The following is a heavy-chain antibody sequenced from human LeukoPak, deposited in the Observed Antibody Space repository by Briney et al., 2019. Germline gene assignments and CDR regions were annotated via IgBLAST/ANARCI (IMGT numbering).Heavy chain of an antibody. CDR2: IYSGGGT. CDR3: ARAGDRTYWYFDL. V-gene: IGHV3-53*01. J-gene: IGHJ2*01. CDR1: GFTVSSNY. D-gene: IGHD4-17*01. Sequence: GGSLRLYCAASGFTVSSNYMSWVRQAPGKGLEWVSVIYSGGGTYYADSVKGRFTISRDNSKNTLYLQMNSLRAEDTAVYYCARAGDRTYWYFDLWGRGTLVTVSS.